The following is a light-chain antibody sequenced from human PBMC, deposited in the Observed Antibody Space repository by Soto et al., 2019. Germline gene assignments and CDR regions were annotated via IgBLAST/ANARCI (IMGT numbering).Light chain of an antibody. CDR3: QQYSSYPPT. Sequence: AIRMTQSPSSFSASTGDRVTITCRASQGISSYLAWYQQKPGKAPKLLIYAASTLQSGVPSRFRGSGSGTDFTLTISCLQSEDFATYYCQQYSSYPPTFGQGTKVEIK. CDR2: AAS. CDR1: QGISSY. J-gene: IGKJ1*01. V-gene: IGKV1-8*01.